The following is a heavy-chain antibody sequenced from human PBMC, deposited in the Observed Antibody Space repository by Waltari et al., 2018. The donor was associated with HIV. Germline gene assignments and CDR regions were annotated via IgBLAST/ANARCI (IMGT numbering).Heavy chain of an antibody. V-gene: IGHV3-21*01. CDR3: ARGSRLPQGDY. D-gene: IGHD6-25*01. Sequence: EVQLVESGGGLVKPGGSLRLSCAASGFTFSSYSMNWVRQAPGKGLEWVSSISSSSYIYYADSVKGRFTISRDNAKNSLYLQMNSLRAEDTAVYYCARGSRLPQGDYWGQGTLVTVSS. CDR1: GFTFSSYS. J-gene: IGHJ4*02. CDR2: ISSSSYI.